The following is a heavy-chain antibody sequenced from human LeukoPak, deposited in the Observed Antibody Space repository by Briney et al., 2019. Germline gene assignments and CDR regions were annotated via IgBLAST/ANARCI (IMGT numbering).Heavy chain of an antibody. CDR3: AKDRAYTGSL. J-gene: IGHJ4*02. CDR1: GFTFSNFG. D-gene: IGHD1-26*01. Sequence: PGGSLRLSCAASGFTFSNFGMHWVRHAPGKRLEWLAVISSDGSNKYYTDSVKGRFTISRDNSKNTLYLQLNSLGVEDTAVYYCAKDRAYTGSLWGQGTLVTVSS. V-gene: IGHV3-30*18. CDR2: ISSDGSNK.